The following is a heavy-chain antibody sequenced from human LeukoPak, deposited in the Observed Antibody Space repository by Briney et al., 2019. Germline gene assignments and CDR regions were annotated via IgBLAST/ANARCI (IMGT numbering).Heavy chain of an antibody. CDR2: INPSGGST. CDR1: GYTFTSYY. V-gene: IGHV1-46*01. J-gene: IGHJ6*02. CDR3: AGVLLWFGESQGPYYYYGMDV. D-gene: IGHD3-10*01. Sequence: ASVKVSCKASGYTFTSYYMHWVRQAPGQGLEWMGIINPSGGSTSYAQKFQGRVTITADESTSTAYMELSSLRSEDTAVYYCAGVLLWFGESQGPYYYYGMDVWGQGTTVTVSS.